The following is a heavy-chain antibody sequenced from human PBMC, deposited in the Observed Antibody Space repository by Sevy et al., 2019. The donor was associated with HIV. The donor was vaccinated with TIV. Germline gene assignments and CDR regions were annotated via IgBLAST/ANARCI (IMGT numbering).Heavy chain of an antibody. D-gene: IGHD3-22*01. J-gene: IGHJ3*02. Sequence: GGSLRLSCAASGFTFSSYSMNWVRQAPGKGLEWVSYISSSSSTIYYADSVKGRFTISRDKAKNSLYLQMNSLRAEDTAGYYWARDPYYYDSSGSTLNAFDIWGQGTMVTVSS. V-gene: IGHV3-48*01. CDR3: ARDPYYYDSSGSTLNAFDI. CDR1: GFTFSSYS. CDR2: ISSSSSTI.